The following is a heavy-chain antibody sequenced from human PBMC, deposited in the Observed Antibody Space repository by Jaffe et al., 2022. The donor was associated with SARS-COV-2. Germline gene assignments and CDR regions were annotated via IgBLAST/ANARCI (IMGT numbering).Heavy chain of an antibody. D-gene: IGHD3-22*01. V-gene: IGHV3-21*01. J-gene: IGHJ5*02. CDR2: ITSSSSHV. Sequence: EVQLVESGGGLVKPGGSLRLSCAASGFTFSTYTMNWVRQAPGKGLEWVSCITSSSSHVYYADSVKGRFTISRDNAKNSLYLQMNSLRAEDTAVYYCARDQGGYFRFDPWGQGALVTVSS. CDR3: ARDQGGYFRFDP. CDR1: GFTFSTYT.